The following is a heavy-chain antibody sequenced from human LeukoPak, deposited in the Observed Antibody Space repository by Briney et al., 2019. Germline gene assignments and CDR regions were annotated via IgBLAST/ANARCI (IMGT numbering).Heavy chain of an antibody. V-gene: IGHV4-34*01. J-gene: IGHJ4*02. CDR3: ARGRRLRYFDY. Sequence: SSETPSLTCAVYGGSFSGYYWSWIRQPPGKGLEWIGEINHSGSTNYNPSLKSRVTISVDTSKNQFSLKLSSVTAADTAVYYCARGRRLRYFDYWGQGTLVTVSS. CDR1: GGSFSGYY. D-gene: IGHD3-9*01. CDR2: INHSGST.